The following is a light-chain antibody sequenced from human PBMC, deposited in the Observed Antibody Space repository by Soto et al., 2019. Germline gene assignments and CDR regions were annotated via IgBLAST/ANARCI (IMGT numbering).Light chain of an antibody. CDR1: QSVSSGY. J-gene: IGKJ1*01. V-gene: IGKV3-20*01. CDR2: GAS. CDR3: HQYGTSRWT. Sequence: EIVLTQSPGTLSLSPGGTATLSCRASQSVSSGYLAWYQQKPGQAPRLLIYGASSRATGIPDRFSGSGSGTDFTLIISRLEPEDFAVYYCHQYGTSRWTFGQGTKVEIK.